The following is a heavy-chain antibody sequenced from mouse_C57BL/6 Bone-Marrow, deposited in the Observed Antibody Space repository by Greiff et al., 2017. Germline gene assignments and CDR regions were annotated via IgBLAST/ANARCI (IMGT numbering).Heavy chain of an antibody. V-gene: IGHV1-50*01. CDR3: ARSYGYYEEVFAY. Sequence: QVQLQQPGAELVKPGASVKLSCKASGYTFTSYWMQWVKQRPGQGLEWIGEIDPSDSYTNYNQKFKGKATLTVDTSSSTAYMQLSSLTSEDSAVYYGARSYGYYEEVFAYWGQGTLVTVSA. CDR1: GYTFTSYW. D-gene: IGHD2-3*01. J-gene: IGHJ3*01. CDR2: IDPSDSYT.